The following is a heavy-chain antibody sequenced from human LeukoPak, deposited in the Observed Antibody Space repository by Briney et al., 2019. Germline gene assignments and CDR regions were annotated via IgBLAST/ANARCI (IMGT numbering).Heavy chain of an antibody. V-gene: IGHV4-30-2*01. CDR3: ARVRIAAAGWGYFDY. D-gene: IGHD6-13*01. J-gene: IGHJ4*02. CDR1: GGSISSGGYS. CDR2: IYHSGST. Sequence: SETLSLTCAVSGGSISSGGYSWSWIRQPPGKGLEWIGYIYHSGSTNYNPSLKSRVTISVDTSKNQFSLKLSSVTAADTAVYYCARVRIAAAGWGYFDYWGQGTLVTVSS.